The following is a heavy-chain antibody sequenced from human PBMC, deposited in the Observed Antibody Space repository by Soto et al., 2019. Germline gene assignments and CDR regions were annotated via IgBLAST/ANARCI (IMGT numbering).Heavy chain of an antibody. CDR3: ARDRSFCSGTNCRRGSIYYYYMDV. CDR1: GFTFSGHW. D-gene: IGHD2-2*01. J-gene: IGHJ6*03. V-gene: IGHV3-7*01. CDR2: IKQDGSET. Sequence: EVHLVESGGGLVQPGGSLRLSCAASGFTFSGHWMSWVRQAPGKGLEWVAHIKQDGSETFYVGSVKGRFTISRDNAKNSLDLQMNSLIDEDTALYYCARDRSFCSGTNCRRGSIYYYYMDVWGNGTTVTVSS.